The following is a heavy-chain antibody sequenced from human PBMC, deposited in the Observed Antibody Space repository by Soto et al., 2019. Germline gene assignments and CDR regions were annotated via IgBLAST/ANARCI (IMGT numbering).Heavy chain of an antibody. CDR2: ILYTGNS. V-gene: IGHV4-39*01. D-gene: IGHD1-26*01. CDR3: AIQGVVGAINWFDP. Sequence: QLHLQESGPGLVRPSETLSLTCTVSDGSISSSIYYWAWIRRPPGKGLEWIGSILYTGNSYYNPSLKSRVTISVDTSESQFSLELSSVTAADTAVYYCAIQGVVGAINWFDPWGQGTLVTVSS. CDR1: DGSISSSIYY. J-gene: IGHJ5*02.